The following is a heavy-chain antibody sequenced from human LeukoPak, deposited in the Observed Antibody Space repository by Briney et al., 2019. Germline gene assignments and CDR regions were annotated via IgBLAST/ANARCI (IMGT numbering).Heavy chain of an antibody. CDR1: GYTFTSYD. J-gene: IGHJ4*02. CDR2: MNPNSGNT. D-gene: IGHD6-19*01. Sequence: GASVTVSCTASGYTFTSYDINWVRQATGQGLEWMGWMNPNSGNTGYAQKFQGRVTMTRNTSISTAYMELSSLRSEDTAVYYCARDFANLYSSAPGYFDYWGQGTLVTVSS. V-gene: IGHV1-8*01. CDR3: ARDFANLYSSAPGYFDY.